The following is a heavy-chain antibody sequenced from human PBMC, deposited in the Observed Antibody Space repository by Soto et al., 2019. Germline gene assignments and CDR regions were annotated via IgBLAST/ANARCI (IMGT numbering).Heavy chain of an antibody. CDR3: ARHQVDWKYYYYGMDV. D-gene: IGHD1-1*01. Sequence: SETLSLTCTVSGGSISSYYWSWIRQPPGKGLEWIGYIYYSGSTNYNPSLKSRVTISVDTSKNQFSLKLSSVTAADTAVYYCARHQVDWKYYYYGMDVWGQGTTVTVSS. J-gene: IGHJ6*02. CDR2: IYYSGST. V-gene: IGHV4-59*08. CDR1: GGSISSYY.